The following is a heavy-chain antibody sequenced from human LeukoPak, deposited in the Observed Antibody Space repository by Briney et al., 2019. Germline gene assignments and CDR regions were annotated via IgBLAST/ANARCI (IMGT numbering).Heavy chain of an antibody. Sequence: HTGGSLRLSCAASGFVFSTYGMHWVRQAPGKGLEWVAVIWSHGNTKKYADSVTGRFTISRDNSKNTLYLEMNTLRAEDTAVYYCARGRYYGMDVWGQGTTVTVSS. J-gene: IGHJ6*02. CDR2: IWSHGNTK. CDR1: GFVFSTYG. CDR3: ARGRYYGMDV. V-gene: IGHV3-33*01.